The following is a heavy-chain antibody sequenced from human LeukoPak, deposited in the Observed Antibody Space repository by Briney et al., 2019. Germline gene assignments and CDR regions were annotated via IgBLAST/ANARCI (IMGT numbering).Heavy chain of an antibody. CDR2: IRYDGSKK. J-gene: IGHJ4*02. V-gene: IGHV3-30*02. D-gene: IGHD2-15*01. Sequence: GGSLRLSCAASGFTVSSNYMNWVRQAPGKGLEWVAFIRYDGSKKYYADSVKGRFTVSRDNAKNTLYLHMNSLRVDDTAVYYCATLEDDYGDYWGQGTLVTVSS. CDR1: GFTVSSNY. CDR3: ATLEDDYGDY.